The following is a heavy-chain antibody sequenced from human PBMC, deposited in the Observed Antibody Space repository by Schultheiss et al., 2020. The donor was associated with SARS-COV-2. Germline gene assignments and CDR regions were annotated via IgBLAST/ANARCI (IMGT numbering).Heavy chain of an antibody. D-gene: IGHD3-3*01. CDR2: ISGSGGST. CDR1: GFTFSSYA. J-gene: IGHJ1*01. V-gene: IGHV3-23*01. CDR3: AKGSITIFGVVRLDFQH. Sequence: GESLKISCAASGFTFSSYAMSWVRQAPGKGLEWVSAISGSGGSTYYADSVKGRFTISRDNSKNTLYLQMNSLRAEDTAVYYCAKGSITIFGVVRLDFQHWGQGTLVTVSS.